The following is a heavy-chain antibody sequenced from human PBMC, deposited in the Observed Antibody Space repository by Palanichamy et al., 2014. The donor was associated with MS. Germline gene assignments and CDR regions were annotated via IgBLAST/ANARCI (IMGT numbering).Heavy chain of an antibody. D-gene: IGHD6-19*01. CDR1: GYTLTELS. CDR3: ASDSSGWNDAFDY. Sequence: VRWGAEVKKPGASVKVSCKVSGYTLTELSMHWVRQAPGKGLEWMGGFDPEDGETIYAQNFQGRVTMTEDTSTDTAYMELSSLTSEDTAVYYCASDSSGWNDAFDYWGQGTLVTVSS. CDR2: FDPEDGET. J-gene: IGHJ4*02. V-gene: IGHV1-24*01.